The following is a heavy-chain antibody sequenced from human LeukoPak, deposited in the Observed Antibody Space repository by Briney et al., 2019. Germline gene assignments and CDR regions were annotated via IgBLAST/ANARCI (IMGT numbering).Heavy chain of an antibody. D-gene: IGHD6-19*01. Sequence: GGSLRLSCAASGFTFSSYSMNWVRQAPGKGLEWVSYISSSSSTIYYADSVKGRFTISRDNAKNSLYLQMNSLRAEDTAVYYCAGSHYYYYYYMDVWGKGTTVTVSS. CDR3: AGSHYYYYYYMDV. J-gene: IGHJ6*03. V-gene: IGHV3-48*01. CDR2: ISSSSSTI. CDR1: GFTFSSYS.